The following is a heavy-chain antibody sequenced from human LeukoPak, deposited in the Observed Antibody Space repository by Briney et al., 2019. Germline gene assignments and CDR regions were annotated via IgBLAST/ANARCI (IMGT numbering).Heavy chain of an antibody. V-gene: IGHV3-66*01. CDR2: IYSGGST. CDR1: GFTVNSNY. Sequence: GGSLRLSCAASGFTVNSNYMSWVRQAPGKGLEWVSVIYSGGSTYYADSVKGRFTISRDNSKNTLYLQMNSLRAEDTAVYYCARAARLLWFGELSTPYYFDYWGQGTLVTVSS. D-gene: IGHD3-10*01. CDR3: ARAARLLWFGELSTPYYFDY. J-gene: IGHJ4*02.